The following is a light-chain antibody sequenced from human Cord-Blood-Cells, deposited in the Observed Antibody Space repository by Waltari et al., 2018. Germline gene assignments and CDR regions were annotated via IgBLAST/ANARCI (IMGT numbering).Light chain of an antibody. Sequence: QSALTQPASVSGSPGQSITISCTGTSSEVGSYNLVSWYQQHPGKTPKIMIYEVSKRRSWVSHLFSCSKARNTASLTISGLHAEGEAGYYCCSDAGSSACVVGAGTKVTVL. J-gene: IGLJ1*01. V-gene: IGLV2-23*02. CDR1: SSEVGSYNL. CDR2: EVS. CDR3: CSDAGSSACV.